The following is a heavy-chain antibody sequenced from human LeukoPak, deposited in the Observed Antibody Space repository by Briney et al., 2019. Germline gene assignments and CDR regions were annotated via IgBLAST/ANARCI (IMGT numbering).Heavy chain of an antibody. V-gene: IGHV4-4*02. J-gene: IGHJ4*02. Sequence: SETLSLTCAVSGGSIAISSSNWWSWVRQPPGKGLEWIGEIYYSGSTNYNPSLKSRVTISVDKSKNQVSLKLSSVTAADTAVYYCAREGAGTNYYFDNWGQGTLVTVSS. CDR2: IYYSGST. CDR3: AREGAGTNYYFDN. CDR1: GGSIAISSSNW. D-gene: IGHD6-19*01.